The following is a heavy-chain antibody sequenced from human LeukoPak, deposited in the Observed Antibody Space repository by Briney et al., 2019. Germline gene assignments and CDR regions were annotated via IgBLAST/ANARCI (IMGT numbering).Heavy chain of an antibody. Sequence: PGGALRLSCAASGFTFSTYAMNWVRQAPGKGLEWVSYISGRSTTIFYAVSVKGRFTVSRDNAKNSLYLQMNSLRAEDTAVYYCARDYYGSGSYPKYNWLDPWGQGTLVTVSS. CDR1: GFTFSTYA. CDR3: ARDYYGSGSYPKYNWLDP. CDR2: ISGRSTTI. V-gene: IGHV3-48*01. J-gene: IGHJ5*02. D-gene: IGHD3-10*01.